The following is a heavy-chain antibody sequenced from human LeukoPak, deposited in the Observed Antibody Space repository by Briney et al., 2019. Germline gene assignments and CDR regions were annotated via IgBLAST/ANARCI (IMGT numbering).Heavy chain of an antibody. J-gene: IGHJ4*02. D-gene: IGHD5-18*01. CDR2: ISGSGGST. CDR1: GFTFSSYA. CDR3: AKASRRGAMVPREFDY. V-gene: IGHV3-23*01. Sequence: GGSLRLSCAASGFTFSSYAMSWVRQAPGKGLVWVSAISGSGGSTYYADSVKGRFTISRDNSKNTLYLQMNSLRAEDTAVYYCAKASRRGAMVPREFDYWGQGTLVTVSS.